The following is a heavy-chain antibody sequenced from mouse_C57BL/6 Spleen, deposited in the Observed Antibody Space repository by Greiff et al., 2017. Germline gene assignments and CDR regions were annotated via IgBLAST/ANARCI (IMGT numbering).Heavy chain of an antibody. CDR2: INPNNGGT. D-gene: IGHD2-5*01. Sequence: VQLKQSGPELVKPGASVKIPCKASGYTFTDYNMDWVKQSPGKRLEWIGDINPNNGGTIYNQKFKGKATLTVDKSSSTAYMELRSLTSEDTAVYYCARGHSNYRYFDVWGTGTTVTVSS. V-gene: IGHV1-18*01. CDR1: GYTFTDYN. CDR3: ARGHSNYRYFDV. J-gene: IGHJ1*03.